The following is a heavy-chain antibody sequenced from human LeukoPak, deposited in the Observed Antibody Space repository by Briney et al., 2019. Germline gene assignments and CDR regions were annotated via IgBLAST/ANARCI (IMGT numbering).Heavy chain of an antibody. CDR2: INAGNGNT. V-gene: IGHV1-3*01. CDR3: ARDFWSGYFGY. J-gene: IGHJ4*02. Sequence: ASVKVSCKASGYTFTSYAMHWVRQAPGQRLEWMGWINAGNGNTKYSQKFQGRVTITRDTSASTAYMELSSLRSEDTAVYFCARDFWSGYFGYWGQGTLVTVSS. CDR1: GYTFTSYA. D-gene: IGHD3-3*01.